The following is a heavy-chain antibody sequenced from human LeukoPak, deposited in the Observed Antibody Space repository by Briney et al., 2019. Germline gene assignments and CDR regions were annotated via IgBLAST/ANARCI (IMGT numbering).Heavy chain of an antibody. J-gene: IGHJ4*02. CDR2: IYTSGST. CDR3: AKLPSDSSGYPLPNDY. V-gene: IGHV4-4*09. CDR1: GGSISSYY. D-gene: IGHD3-22*01. Sequence: SETLSLTCTVSGGSISSYYWSWIRQPPGKGLEWIGYIYTSGSTNYNPSLKSRVTISVDTSKNQFSLKLSSVTAADTAVYYCAKLPSDSSGYPLPNDYWGQGTLVTVSS.